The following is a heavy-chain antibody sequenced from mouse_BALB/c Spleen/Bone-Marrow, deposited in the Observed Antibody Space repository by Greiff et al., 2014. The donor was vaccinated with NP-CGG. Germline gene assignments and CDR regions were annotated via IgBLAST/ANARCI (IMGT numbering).Heavy chain of an antibody. CDR3: AREDDDGSWFAY. Sequence: VQLKESGGGLVKPGGSLKLSCAASGFTFGDYYMYWVRQTPEKRLEWVATISDGGSYTYYPDSVKGRFTISRDNAKNNLYLQMSSLKSEDTAMYYCAREDDDGSWFAYWGQGTLVTVSA. CDR2: ISDGGSYT. J-gene: IGHJ3*01. CDR1: GFTFGDYY. D-gene: IGHD2-12*01. V-gene: IGHV5-4*02.